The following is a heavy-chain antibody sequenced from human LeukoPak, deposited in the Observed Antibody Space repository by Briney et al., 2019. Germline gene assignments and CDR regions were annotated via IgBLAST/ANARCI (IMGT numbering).Heavy chain of an antibody. J-gene: IGHJ6*02. CDR2: TSWDESTT. CDR1: GLSICDNS. Sequence: GGSLRLSCAASGLSICDNSMHWVRQAPGKGLEWVSLTSWDESTTYYSDSVKGRFTVSRDSSKNSLHLQMNSLRTEDTALYYCARGPNRWWVVSRNWGMDVWGQGTTVTVSS. CDR3: ARGPNRWWVVSRNWGMDV. V-gene: IGHV3-43*01. D-gene: IGHD2-15*01.